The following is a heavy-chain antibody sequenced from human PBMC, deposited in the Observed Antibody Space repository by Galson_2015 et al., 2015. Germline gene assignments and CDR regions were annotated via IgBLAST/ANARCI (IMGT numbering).Heavy chain of an antibody. CDR2: ISNSGTS. J-gene: IGHJ5*02. Sequence: SETLSLTCSVSGGSFSNYYWSWIRQPPGEGLEWLGHISNSGTSNYNPSLKSRATISLDTSKNQFSLKLSSVTAADTAVYFCAGFYGSGSHTWFDPWGQGTLVTVSS. CDR1: GGSFSNYY. CDR3: AGFYGSGSHTWFDP. V-gene: IGHV4-4*08. D-gene: IGHD3-10*01.